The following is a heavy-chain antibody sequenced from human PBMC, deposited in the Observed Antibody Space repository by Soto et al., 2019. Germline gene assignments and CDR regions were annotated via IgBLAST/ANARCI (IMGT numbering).Heavy chain of an antibody. V-gene: IGHV1-69*01. J-gene: IGHJ4*02. CDR3: AREGASGSHIGY. CDR2: IIPIFGTA. Sequence: QVQLVQSGAEVKKPGSSVKVSCKASGGTFGTYDISWVRQAPGQGLEWMGGIIPIFGTANYAQKFQGRVTITADESTSTAYMELSSLRSEDTAVYYCAREGASGSHIGYWGQGTLVTVSS. D-gene: IGHD3-22*01. CDR1: GGTFGTYD.